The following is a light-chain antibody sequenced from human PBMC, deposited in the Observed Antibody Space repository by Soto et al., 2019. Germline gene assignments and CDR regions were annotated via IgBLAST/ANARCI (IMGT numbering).Light chain of an antibody. J-gene: IGKJ3*01. CDR3: QQYNNWPPIT. Sequence: EIVMTQSPATLSVSPGERATLSCRASQSVSGNLAWYQQKPGQAPRLLIYAAPTRATGIPARFSGSGSGTEFTLTISSLQSEDFAVYYCQQYNNWPPITFGPGTKVDLK. CDR1: QSVSGN. CDR2: AAP. V-gene: IGKV3-15*01.